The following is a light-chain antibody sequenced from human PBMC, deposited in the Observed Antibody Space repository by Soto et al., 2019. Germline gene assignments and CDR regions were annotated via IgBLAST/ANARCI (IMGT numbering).Light chain of an antibody. CDR3: SSYAGSNTI. CDR1: SSDVGSYNY. CDR2: AVN. J-gene: IGLJ2*01. V-gene: IGLV2-8*01. Sequence: QSALTQPPSASGSPGQSVTISCTGTSSDVGSYNYVCWYQQHPGKAPKLMIYAVNKRPSGVPDRFSGSKYGNTASLTVSGLQAEDEADYYCSSYAGSNTIFGGGTKLTVL.